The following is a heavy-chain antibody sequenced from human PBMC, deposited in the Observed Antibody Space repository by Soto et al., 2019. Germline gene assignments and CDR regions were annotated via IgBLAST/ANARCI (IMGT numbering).Heavy chain of an antibody. CDR1: GGTFRSYA. D-gene: IGHD3-22*01. CDR2: IIPIFGTA. Sequence: ASVKVSCKASGGTFRSYAISWVRQAPGQGLEWMGGIIPIFGTANYAQKFQGRVTITADESTSTAYMELSSLRSEDTAVYYCARDRAPYDSSGYYYWFDPWGQGTLVTVSS. J-gene: IGHJ5*02. CDR3: ARDRAPYDSSGYYYWFDP. V-gene: IGHV1-69*13.